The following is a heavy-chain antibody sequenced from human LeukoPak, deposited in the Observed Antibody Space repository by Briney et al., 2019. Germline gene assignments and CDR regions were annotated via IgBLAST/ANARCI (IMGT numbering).Heavy chain of an antibody. J-gene: IGHJ5*02. CDR3: ARDGGGYYDH. CDR2: IYHSGST. V-gene: IGHV4-38-2*02. CDR1: GYSLSSGYY. D-gene: IGHD3-22*01. Sequence: PSETLSLTCAVSGYSLSSGYYWGWIRQPPGKGLEWIGSIYHSGSTYYNPSLKSRVTISVDTSKNQFSLKLSSVTAADTAVYYCARDGGGYYDHWGQGTLVTVSS.